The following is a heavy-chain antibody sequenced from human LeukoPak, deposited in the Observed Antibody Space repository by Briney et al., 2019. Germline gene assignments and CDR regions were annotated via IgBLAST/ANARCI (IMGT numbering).Heavy chain of an antibody. CDR1: GFSLSTSGMR. CDR2: IDWDDDK. CDR3: AFGSGYRGFASFDY. D-gene: IGHD5-18*01. V-gene: IGHV2-70*04. Sequence: SGPALVKPTPTLTLTCTFSGFSLSTSGMRVSWIRQPPGKALEWLARIDWDDDKFYSTSLKTRLTISKDTSKNQVVLTMTNMDPVDTATYYCAFGSGYRGFASFDYWGQGTLVTVSS. J-gene: IGHJ4*02.